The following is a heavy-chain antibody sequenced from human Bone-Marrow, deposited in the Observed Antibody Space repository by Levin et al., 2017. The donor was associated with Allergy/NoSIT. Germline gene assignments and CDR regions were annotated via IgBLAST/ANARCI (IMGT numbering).Heavy chain of an antibody. CDR1: GGSVSSGSYY. J-gene: IGHJ4*02. CDR3: AREDYYDSSGQNY. Sequence: PSETLSLTCTVSGGSVSSGSYYWSWIRQPPGKGLEWIGYIYYSGSTNYNPSLKSRVTISVDTSKNQFSLKLSSVTAADTAVYYCAREDYYDSSGQNYWGQGTLVTVSS. D-gene: IGHD3-22*01. CDR2: IYYSGST. V-gene: IGHV4-61*01.